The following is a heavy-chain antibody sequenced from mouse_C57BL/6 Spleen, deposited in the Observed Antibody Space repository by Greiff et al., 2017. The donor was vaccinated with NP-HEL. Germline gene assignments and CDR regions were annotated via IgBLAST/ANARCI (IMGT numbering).Heavy chain of an antibody. D-gene: IGHD2-3*01. J-gene: IGHJ1*03. CDR3: TRDLDGYYSFDV. Sequence: EVNVVESGEGLVKPGGSLKLSCAASGFTFSSYAMSWVRQTPEKRLEWVAYISSGGDYIYYADTVKGRFTISRDNARNTLYLQMSSLKSEDTAMYYCTRDLDGYYSFDVWGTGTTVTVSS. CDR2: ISSGGDYI. V-gene: IGHV5-9-1*02. CDR1: GFTFSSYA.